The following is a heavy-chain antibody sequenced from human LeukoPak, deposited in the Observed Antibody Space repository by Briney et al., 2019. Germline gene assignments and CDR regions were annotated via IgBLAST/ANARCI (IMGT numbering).Heavy chain of an antibody. Sequence: GESLMISSEGSGYSFTSYWIGWVRQMPGKGLEWMGIIYPGDSDTRYSPSFQGQVTISADKSISTAYLQWRSLKASDTAMYYCARQEYSGSLIDYWGQGTLVTVSS. CDR3: ARQEYSGSLIDY. CDR2: IYPGDSDT. J-gene: IGHJ4*02. D-gene: IGHD1-26*01. CDR1: GYSFTSYW. V-gene: IGHV5-51*01.